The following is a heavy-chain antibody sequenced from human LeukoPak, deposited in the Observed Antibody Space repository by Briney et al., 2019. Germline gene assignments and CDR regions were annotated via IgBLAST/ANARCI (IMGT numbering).Heavy chain of an antibody. D-gene: IGHD5-24*01. V-gene: IGHV1-18*01. CDR2: ITAYNGHI. Sequence: ASVKVSCKASGYTLITYGITWVRQAPGQGLEWMGWITAYNGHIKFAQQFQGRLTMTTDTSTNTGYMELRSLRSDDTAVCYCARVNGREGYNFPFDHWGQGTPVTVSS. J-gene: IGHJ4*02. CDR3: ARVNGREGYNFPFDH. CDR1: GYTLITYG.